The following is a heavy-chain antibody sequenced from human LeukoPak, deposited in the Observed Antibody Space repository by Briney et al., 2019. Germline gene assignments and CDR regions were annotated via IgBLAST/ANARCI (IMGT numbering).Heavy chain of an antibody. J-gene: IGHJ4*02. V-gene: IGHV3-23*01. D-gene: IGHD5-24*01. CDR2: INYSGGST. Sequence: GGSLRLSCAASGFTFSSYAMSWVRQAPGKGLEWVSSINYSGGSTYYADSVKGRFTVSRGNSKSTLYLQMNSLRAEDTAVYHCAKEGDGYITWGQGTLVTVSS. CDR1: GFTFSSYA. CDR3: AKEGDGYIT.